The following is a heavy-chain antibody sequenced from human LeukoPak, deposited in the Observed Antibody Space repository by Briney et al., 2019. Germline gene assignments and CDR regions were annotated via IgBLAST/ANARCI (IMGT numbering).Heavy chain of an antibody. J-gene: IGHJ4*02. V-gene: IGHV4-4*02. CDR2: IYHSGST. CDR1: GGSISSSNW. CDR3: ARAIAAAGYFDY. Sequence: SETLSLTCAVSGGSISSSNWWSWVHQPPGKGLEWIGEIYHSGSTNYNPSLKSRVTISVDKSKNQFSLKLSSVTAADTAVYYCARAIAAAGYFDYWGQGTLVTVSS. D-gene: IGHD6-13*01.